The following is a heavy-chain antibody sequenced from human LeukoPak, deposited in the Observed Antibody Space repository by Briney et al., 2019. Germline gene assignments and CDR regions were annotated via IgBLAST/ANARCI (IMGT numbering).Heavy chain of an antibody. Sequence: GGSLRLSCAASGFTFDDYVMHWVRQAPGKGLEWVSLISGDGGSTYYVDSVKGRFTISRDNSKNALYLQMNSLRTGDSALYHCAKADRIDMYRGAHFTYWGQGTLVTVSS. CDR2: ISGDGGST. D-gene: IGHD3-10*01. V-gene: IGHV3-43*02. CDR1: GFTFDDYV. CDR3: AKADRIDMYRGAHFTY. J-gene: IGHJ4*02.